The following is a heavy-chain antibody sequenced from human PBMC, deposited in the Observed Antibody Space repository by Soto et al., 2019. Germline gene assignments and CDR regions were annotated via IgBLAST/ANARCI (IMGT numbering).Heavy chain of an antibody. V-gene: IGHV4-4*02. J-gene: IGHJ4*02. CDR3: ARFSVDYTFDS. D-gene: IGHD2-2*02. Sequence: SETLSLTCAVSGGSISRSHWWTWVRQPPGKGLEWIGDIYFSGTTNYNPSLKSRVTILVDTSKNQFSLKLNSVTAADTAVYYCARFSVDYTFDSWGQGTLVTVSS. CDR2: IYFSGTT. CDR1: GGSISRSHW.